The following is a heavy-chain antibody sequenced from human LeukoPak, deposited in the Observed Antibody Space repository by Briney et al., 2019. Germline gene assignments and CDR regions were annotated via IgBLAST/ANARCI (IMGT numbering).Heavy chain of an antibody. CDR1: GGSISSYY. V-gene: IGHV4-4*07. D-gene: IGHD6-19*01. CDR2: IYTSGST. Sequence: SETLSLTCTISGGSISSYYRSWIRQPVGKGLEWIGRIYTSGSTNYNPSLKSRVTMSVDTSKNQFSLKLSSVSAADTAVYYCARLDSSGWSFLDLWYFDLWGRGTLSLSPQ. CDR3: ARLDSSGWSFLDLWYFDL. J-gene: IGHJ2*01.